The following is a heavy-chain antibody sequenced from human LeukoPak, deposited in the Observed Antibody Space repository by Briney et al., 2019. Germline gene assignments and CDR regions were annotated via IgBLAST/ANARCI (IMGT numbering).Heavy chain of an antibody. CDR2: IFYSGSP. V-gene: IGHV4-59*08. Sequence: SETLSLTCTVSGGSISSAYWSWIRQPPGKGLEWIGNIFYSGSPNYNPSLKSRVTISFDTSKNQFSLKLSSVTAADTAVYYCARVGHLAAARTYHYWGQGTLVTVSS. CDR1: GGSISSAY. CDR3: ARVGHLAAARTYHY. J-gene: IGHJ4*02. D-gene: IGHD6-13*01.